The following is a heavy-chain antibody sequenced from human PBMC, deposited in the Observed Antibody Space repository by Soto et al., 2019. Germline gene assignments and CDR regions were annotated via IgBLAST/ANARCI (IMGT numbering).Heavy chain of an antibody. CDR1: GGTFSSYA. V-gene: IGHV1-69*13. D-gene: IGHD3-3*01. Sequence: VKVSCKASGGTFSSYAISWVRQAPGQGLEWMGGIIPIFGTANYAQKFQGRVTITADESTSTAYMELSSLRSEDTAVYYCARDGRLRFLEWLPSTYYYYGMDVWGQGTTVTVSS. J-gene: IGHJ6*02. CDR2: IIPIFGTA. CDR3: ARDGRLRFLEWLPSTYYYYGMDV.